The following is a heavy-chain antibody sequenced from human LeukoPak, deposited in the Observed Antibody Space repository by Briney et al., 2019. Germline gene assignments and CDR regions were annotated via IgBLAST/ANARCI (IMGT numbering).Heavy chain of an antibody. V-gene: IGHV3-53*01. CDR1: GFSVSSNY. J-gene: IGHJ6*03. CDR3: ARVAYLEVPDTSTWTTLRSFHYFYMDV. CDR2: IYRSGST. D-gene: IGHD2-2*01. Sequence: GGSLRLSCAATGFSVSSNYMSWVRQAPGKGLEWVSVIYRSGSTYYADSVEGRFTISRDHLKNTLYFQMNSLRPEDTAVYYCARVAYLEVPDTSTWTTLRSFHYFYMDVWGEGTTVTISS.